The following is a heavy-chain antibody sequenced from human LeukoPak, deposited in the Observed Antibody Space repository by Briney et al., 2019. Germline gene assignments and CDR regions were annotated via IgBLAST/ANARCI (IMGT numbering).Heavy chain of an antibody. D-gene: IGHD3-10*01. V-gene: IGHV3-23*01. CDR2: ISGSGAST. J-gene: IGHJ6*02. CDR3: ARWNFGESESPFFYFYFGMDV. CDR1: GFTFYSYA. Sequence: GGSLRLSCAASGFTFYSYAMSWVRQAPGKGLEWVSAISGSGASTYYADSVQGRFTITRDNSKNMLFLQMNSLTAEDTAVYFCARWNFGESESPFFYFYFGMDVRGQGTTVTVSS.